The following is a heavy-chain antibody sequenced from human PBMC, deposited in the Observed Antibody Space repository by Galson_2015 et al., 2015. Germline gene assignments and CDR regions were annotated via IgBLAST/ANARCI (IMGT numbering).Heavy chain of an antibody. J-gene: IGHJ4*02. CDR2: ISYDGYNQ. CDR3: VRDWNPNSRCWPEGY. Sequence: SLRLSCAASEFTFSSFAMHWVRQAPGKGLEWVAVISYDGYNQHYADSVKGRFTISRDNSKNTLYLQMNSLRAEDTAVYYCVRDWNPNSRCWPEGYWGQGSLVTVSS. CDR1: EFTFSSFA. V-gene: IGHV3-30-3*01. D-gene: IGHD6-13*01.